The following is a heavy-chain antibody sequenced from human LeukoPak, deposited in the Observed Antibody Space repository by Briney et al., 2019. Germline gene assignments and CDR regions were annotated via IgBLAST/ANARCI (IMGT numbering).Heavy chain of an antibody. Sequence: ASVKVSCKASGYTFTSYGISWVRQAPGQGLEWMGWISAYNGNTNYAQKLQGRVTMTTDTSTSTAYMEPRSLRSDDTAVYYCAREVTKLRYFDWLSDYYYYGMDVWGQGTTVTVSS. J-gene: IGHJ6*02. CDR3: AREVTKLRYFDWLSDYYYYGMDV. CDR1: GYTFTSYG. D-gene: IGHD3-9*01. V-gene: IGHV1-18*01. CDR2: ISAYNGNT.